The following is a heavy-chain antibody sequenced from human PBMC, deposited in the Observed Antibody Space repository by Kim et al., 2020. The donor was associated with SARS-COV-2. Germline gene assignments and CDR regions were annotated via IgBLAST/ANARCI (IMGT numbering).Heavy chain of an antibody. CDR3: ARGPHGDYDNDYYDD. CDR2: ISSSSST. J-gene: IGHJ4*01. D-gene: IGHD4-17*01. Sequence: GGSLRLSCAASGFTFSSYSRNWVRQAPGKGLEWVSYISSSSSTNYADYVEKGRITSISDNDKHPSHQKNNSRKDEDTAEYYGARGPHGDYDNDYYDDWG. CDR1: GFTFSSYS. V-gene: IGHV3-48*02.